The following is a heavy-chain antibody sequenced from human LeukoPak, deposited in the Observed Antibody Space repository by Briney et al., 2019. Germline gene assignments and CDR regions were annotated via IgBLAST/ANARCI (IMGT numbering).Heavy chain of an antibody. J-gene: IGHJ5*02. V-gene: IGHV1-2*02. CDR1: GYTFTGYY. CDR3: ARSIRGIAAAGRFDP. CDR2: INPNSGGT. Sequence: ASVKVSCKASGYTFTGYYMHWVRQAPGQGLEWMGWINPNSGGTNYAQKFQGRVTMTRDTSISTAYMELSRLRSDDTAVYYCARSIRGIAAAGRFDPWGQETLVTVSS. D-gene: IGHD6-13*01.